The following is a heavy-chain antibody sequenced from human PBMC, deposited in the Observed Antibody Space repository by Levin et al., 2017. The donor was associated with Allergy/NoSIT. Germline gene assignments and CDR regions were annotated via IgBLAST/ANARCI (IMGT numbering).Heavy chain of an antibody. CDR1: GFTFSSYT. J-gene: IGHJ5*02. CDR2: ITSSSSHI. V-gene: IGHV3-21*01. Sequence: GGSLRLSCAASGFTFSSYTMNWVRQAPGKGLEWVSSITSSSSHIYYADSVKGRFTISRDNAKNSLYLQMNSLRAEDTAVYYCARFRELYPPPNNWFDPWGQGTLVTVSS. CDR3: ARFRELYPPPNNWFDP. D-gene: IGHD3-10*01.